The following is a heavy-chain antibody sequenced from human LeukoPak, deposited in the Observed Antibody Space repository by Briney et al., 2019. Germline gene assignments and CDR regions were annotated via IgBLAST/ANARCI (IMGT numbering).Heavy chain of an antibody. Sequence: SETLSLTCTVSGGSISGYYWSWIRQPPGKGPEWIGYINSGGSSNYNPSLKSRVTISVDTSKNQFSLKLSSVTAADTAVYYCAREDSSSSDNWFDPWGQGTLVTVSS. J-gene: IGHJ5*02. D-gene: IGHD6-6*01. V-gene: IGHV4-59*01. CDR2: INSGGSS. CDR1: GGSISGYY. CDR3: AREDSSSSDNWFDP.